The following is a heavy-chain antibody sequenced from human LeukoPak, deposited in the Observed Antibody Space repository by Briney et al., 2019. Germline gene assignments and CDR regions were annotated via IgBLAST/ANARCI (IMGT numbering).Heavy chain of an antibody. V-gene: IGHV3-23*01. D-gene: IGHD1-7*01. CDR3: AREDDWNYEDY. CDR1: RFTISYYA. Sequence: GGSLRLSCAASRFTISYYAMSWVRQAPGKGLEWVSALTGSGGSTYYADSVKGRFTISRDNAKNSLHLQMNSLRAEDTAIYYCAREDDWNYEDYWGQGTLVSVSS. J-gene: IGHJ4*02. CDR2: LTGSGGST.